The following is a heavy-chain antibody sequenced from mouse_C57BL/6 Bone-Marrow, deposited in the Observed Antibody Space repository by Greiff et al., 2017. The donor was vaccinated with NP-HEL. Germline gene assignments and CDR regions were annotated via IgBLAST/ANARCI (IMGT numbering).Heavy chain of an antibody. Sequence: QQSCKASGYTFTSYGISWVKQRTGQGLEWIGEIYPRSGNTYYNEKFKGKATLTADKSSSTAYMELRSLTSEDSAVYFCARPRLPLYYAMDYWGQGTSVTVSS. CDR1: GYTFTSYG. CDR2: IYPRSGNT. J-gene: IGHJ4*01. V-gene: IGHV1-81*01. D-gene: IGHD5-5*01. CDR3: ARPRLPLYYAMDY.